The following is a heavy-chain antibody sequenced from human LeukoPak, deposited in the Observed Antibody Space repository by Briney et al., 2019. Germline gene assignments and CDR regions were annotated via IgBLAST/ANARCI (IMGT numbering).Heavy chain of an antibody. CDR2: IWSDGSYK. V-gene: IGHV3-33*01. J-gene: IGHJ4*02. CDR3: AREGGYTEFDN. CDR1: GFTFSHYG. Sequence: GGSPRLSCAASGFTFSHYGMHWVRQAPGKGLEWVAVIWSDGSYKYYADSVKGRFTISRDNSKNTLYLQMSSLRAEDTAVYYCAREGGYTEFDNWGQGTLVTVSS. D-gene: IGHD2-15*01.